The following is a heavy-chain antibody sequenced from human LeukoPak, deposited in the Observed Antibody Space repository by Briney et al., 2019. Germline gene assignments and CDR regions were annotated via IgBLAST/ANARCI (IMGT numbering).Heavy chain of an antibody. D-gene: IGHD3-22*01. J-gene: IGHJ4*02. CDR3: ARAYYDSSGYYSVLFDY. CDR1: GGSISSGGYY. V-gene: IGHV4-31*03. Sequence: SQTLSLTCTVSGGSISSGGYYWSWIRQHPGKGLEWTGYIYYSGSTYYNPSLKSRVTISVDTSKNQFSLKLSSVTAADTAVYYCARAYYDSSGYYSVLFDYWGQGTLVTVSS. CDR2: IYYSGST.